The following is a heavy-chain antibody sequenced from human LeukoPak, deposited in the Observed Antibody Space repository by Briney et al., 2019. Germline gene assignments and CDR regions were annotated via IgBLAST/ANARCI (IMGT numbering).Heavy chain of an antibody. J-gene: IGHJ4*02. Sequence: PGGSLRLSCAASGFSFGIYWMHWVRQAPGKGLVWVSRVNSDGSSTSYADSVKGRFTISRDNAKNTLYLKMNSLRVEDTAVYYCVRIGGYCNGGRCYSGSYFDYWGQGTLVTVSS. CDR3: VRIGGYCNGGRCYSGSYFDY. D-gene: IGHD2-15*01. CDR2: VNSDGSST. CDR1: GFSFGIYW. V-gene: IGHV3-74*01.